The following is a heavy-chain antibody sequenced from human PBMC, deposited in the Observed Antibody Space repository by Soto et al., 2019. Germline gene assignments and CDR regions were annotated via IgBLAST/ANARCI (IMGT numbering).Heavy chain of an antibody. D-gene: IGHD6-19*01. V-gene: IGHV1-18*04. J-gene: IGHJ3*02. Sequence: ASVKVSCKSSGYSFTGYYMHWARQAPGQGLEWMGWISAYNGNTNYAQKLQGRVTMTTDTSTSTAYMELRSLRSDDTAVYYCARSFHSSGWYEDAFDIWGQGTMVTVSS. CDR1: GYSFTGYY. CDR3: ARSFHSSGWYEDAFDI. CDR2: ISAYNGNT.